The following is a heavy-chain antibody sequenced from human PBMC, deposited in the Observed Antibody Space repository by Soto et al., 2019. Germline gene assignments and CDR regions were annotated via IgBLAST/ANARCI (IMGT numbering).Heavy chain of an antibody. Sequence: EVQLVESGGGLVQPGGSLKLSCAASGFTFSDSGIHWVRQASGRGLVWVGRVRSRPSNYATAYGASVKGRFTISRDDSKNTAYLQMNSLRSEDTAVYYCTTRGNYELWSGYPHWGQGTLVTVSS. D-gene: IGHD3-3*01. V-gene: IGHV3-73*02. CDR2: VRSRPSNYAT. CDR1: GFTFSDSG. CDR3: TTRGNYELWSGYPH. J-gene: IGHJ4*02.